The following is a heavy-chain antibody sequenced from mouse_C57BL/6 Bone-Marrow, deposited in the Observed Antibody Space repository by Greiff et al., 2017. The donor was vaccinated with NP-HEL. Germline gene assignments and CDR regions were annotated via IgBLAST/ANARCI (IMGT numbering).Heavy chain of an antibody. CDR3: ASSTDYDERAWFAY. J-gene: IGHJ3*01. CDR2: INPGSGGT. Sequence: VNVVESGAELVRPGTSVKVSCKASGYAFTNYLIEWVKQRPGQGLEWIGVINPGSGGTNYNEKFKGKATLTADKSSSTAYMQLSSLTSEDSAVYFCASSTDYDERAWFAYWGQGTLVTVSA. CDR1: GYAFTNYL. V-gene: IGHV1-54*01. D-gene: IGHD2-4*01.